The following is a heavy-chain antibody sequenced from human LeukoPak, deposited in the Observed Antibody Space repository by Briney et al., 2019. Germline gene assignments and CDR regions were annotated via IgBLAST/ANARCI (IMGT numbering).Heavy chain of an antibody. CDR2: IKQDGSEK. CDR3: AREQQLFNRAVYYYYYYMDV. D-gene: IGHD6-13*01. Sequence: GGSLRLSCAASGFTFTTFWMSWVRQVPGKGLEWVANIKQDGSEKYYVDSVKGRFTISRDNAKNSLYLQMNSLRAEDTAVYYCAREQQLFNRAVYYYYYYMDVWGKGTTVTVSS. CDR1: GFTFTTFW. V-gene: IGHV3-7*01. J-gene: IGHJ6*03.